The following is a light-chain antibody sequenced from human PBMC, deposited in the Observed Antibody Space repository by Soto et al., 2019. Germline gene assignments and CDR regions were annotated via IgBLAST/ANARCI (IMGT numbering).Light chain of an antibody. CDR2: DVS. CDR1: SSDVGGYNY. Sequence: QSALTQPASVSGSPGQSITISCTGTSSDVGGYNYVSWYQQHPGKAPKLMIYDVSNRPSGVSNRFSGSKSGNTASLTISGLQAEDEADYYCSSYTSSSTLPVFGGGTKLT. J-gene: IGLJ3*02. CDR3: SSYTSSSTLPV. V-gene: IGLV2-14*01.